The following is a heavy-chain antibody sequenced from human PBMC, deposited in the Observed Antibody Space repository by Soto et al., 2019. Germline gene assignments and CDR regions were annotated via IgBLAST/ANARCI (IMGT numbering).Heavy chain of an antibody. CDR2: ISAYNGNT. CDR1: GYTFTSYG. D-gene: IGHD6-13*01. J-gene: IGHJ4*02. V-gene: IGHV1-18*01. CDR3: ARDAAAGLNDY. Sequence: ASVKVSCKASGYTFTSYGISWVRQAPGQGLEWMGWISAYNGNTKYVQKFQGRVTMTTDTSTSTAYMELRSLRSVDTAVYYCARDAAAGLNDYCGQGTLVTGFS.